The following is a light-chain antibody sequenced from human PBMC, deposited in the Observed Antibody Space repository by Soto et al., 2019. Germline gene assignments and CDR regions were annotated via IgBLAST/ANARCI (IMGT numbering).Light chain of an antibody. CDR2: GAS. V-gene: IGKV1D-16*01. Sequence: DIQMTQSPSSLSASVGDRVTITCRASQGVGTLLTWYQQKPEKPPKSLIYGASNLQRGVPSRFSGSGSWTDFTLTISSLQPEDFATYYCQQYSGYPTFGGGTKVEIK. CDR3: QQYSGYPT. CDR1: QGVGTL. J-gene: IGKJ4*01.